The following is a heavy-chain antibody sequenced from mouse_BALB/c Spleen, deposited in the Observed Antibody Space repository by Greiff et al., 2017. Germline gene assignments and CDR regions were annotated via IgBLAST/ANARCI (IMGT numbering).Heavy chain of an antibody. V-gene: IGHV5-4*02. D-gene: IGHD1-1*01. J-gene: IGHJ4*01. Sequence: EVKLMESGGGLVKPGGSLKLSCAASGFTFSDYYMYWVRQTPEKRLEWVATISDGGSYTYYPDSVKGRFTISRDNAKNNLYLQMSSLKSEDTAMYYCARDEHYGSSPYAMDYWGQGTSVTVSS. CDR2: ISDGGSYT. CDR3: ARDEHYGSSPYAMDY. CDR1: GFTFSDYY.